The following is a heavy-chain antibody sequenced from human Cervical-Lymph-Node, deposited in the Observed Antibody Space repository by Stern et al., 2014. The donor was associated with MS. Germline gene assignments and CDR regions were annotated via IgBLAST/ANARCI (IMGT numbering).Heavy chain of an antibody. CDR3: ATHLAAYTGYVD. Sequence: QVQLVESGGRLVKPGGSLRLSCAASGFKFSDYYISWIRQAPGKGPEWISYSGYDGTNLQYADSVKGRFAISRDNAASSFYLQMNSLRADDTAIYYCATHLAAYTGYVDWGQGTLVTVSS. V-gene: IGHV3-11*01. D-gene: IGHD5-12*01. CDR1: GFKFSDYY. J-gene: IGHJ4*02. CDR2: SGYDGTNL.